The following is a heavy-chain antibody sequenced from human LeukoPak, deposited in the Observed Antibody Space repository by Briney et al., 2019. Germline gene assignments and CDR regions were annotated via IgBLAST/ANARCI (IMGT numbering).Heavy chain of an antibody. CDR1: GFTFSSYA. J-gene: IGHJ6*02. CDR2: ISYDGSNK. CDR3: AKDGSHYGMDV. Sequence: GGSLRLSCAASGFTFSSYAMHWVRQAPGKGLEWVAVISYDGSNKYYADSVKGRFTISRDNSKNTLYLQMNSLRAEDTAVYYCAKDGSHYGMDVWGQGTTVTVSS. V-gene: IGHV3-30*04. D-gene: IGHD2-2*03.